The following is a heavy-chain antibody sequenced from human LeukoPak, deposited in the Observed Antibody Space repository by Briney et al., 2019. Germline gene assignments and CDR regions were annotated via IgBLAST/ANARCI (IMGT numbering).Heavy chain of an antibody. Sequence: SGPTLVNPTQTLTLTCTFSGFSLSTSGVGVGWIRQPPGKALQWLALIYWNDDKRYSPSLKSRLTITKDTSKNQVVLTMTNMDPVDTATYYCAHVKVVTAAPDYWGQGTLVTGSS. V-gene: IGHV2-5*01. CDR2: IYWNDDK. J-gene: IGHJ4*02. CDR1: GFSLSTSGVG. CDR3: AHVKVVTAAPDY. D-gene: IGHD2-21*02.